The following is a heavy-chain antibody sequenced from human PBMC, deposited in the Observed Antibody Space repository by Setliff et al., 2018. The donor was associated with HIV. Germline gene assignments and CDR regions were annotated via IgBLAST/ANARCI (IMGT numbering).Heavy chain of an antibody. J-gene: IGHJ4*02. D-gene: IGHD3-10*01. CDR2: IYYTGST. V-gene: IGHV4-4*07. CDR3: ARSIYGSGTYPLDV. CDR1: GNSFSGYH. Sequence: PSETLSLTCNYSGNSFSGYHWNWVRQPAGKGLEWLGRIYYTGSTEYNPSLKSRLTMSMDTSKDQFSLRLVSLTTAETAVYYCARSIYGSGTYPLDVWGPGTLVTVSS.